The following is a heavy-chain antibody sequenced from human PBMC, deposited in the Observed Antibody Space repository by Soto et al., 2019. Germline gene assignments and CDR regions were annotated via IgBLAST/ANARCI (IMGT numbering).Heavy chain of an antibody. Sequence: QVQLQQWGAGLLKPSETLSLTCAVYGGSFSGYYWSWIRQPPGKGLEWIGEINHSGSTNYNPSLKSGAPIAENRSKTHFPVTRRAAPPADRGLYYCARKTYSIPPAVGAQGTTVPFS. CDR3: ARKTYSIPPAV. CDR1: GGSFSGYY. J-gene: IGHJ6*02. D-gene: IGHD6-13*01. V-gene: IGHV4-34*01. CDR2: INHSGST.